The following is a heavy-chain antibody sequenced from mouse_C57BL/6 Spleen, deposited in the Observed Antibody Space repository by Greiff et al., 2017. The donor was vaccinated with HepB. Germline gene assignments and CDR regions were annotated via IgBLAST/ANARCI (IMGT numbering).Heavy chain of an antibody. J-gene: IGHJ4*01. Sequence: DVMLVESGGGLVKPGGSLKLSCAASGFTFSSYAMSWVRQTPEKRLEWVATISDGGSYTYYPDNVKGRFTISRDNAKNNLYLQMSHLKSEDTAMYYCARDRGGYYPDYYAMDYWGQGTSVTVSS. CDR3: ARDRGGYYPDYYAMDY. V-gene: IGHV5-4*01. CDR2: ISDGGSYT. D-gene: IGHD2-3*01. CDR1: GFTFSSYA.